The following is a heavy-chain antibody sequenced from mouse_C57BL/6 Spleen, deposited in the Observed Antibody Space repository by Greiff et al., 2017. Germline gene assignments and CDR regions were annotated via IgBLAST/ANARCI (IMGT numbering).Heavy chain of an antibody. CDR1: GFTFSDYG. V-gene: IGHV5-17*01. CDR2: ISSGSSTI. CDR3: ARRDVYFDY. J-gene: IGHJ2*01. Sequence: EVKLMESGGGLVKPGGSLKLSCAASGFTFSDYGMHWVRQAPEKGLEWVAYISSGSSTIYYADTVKGRFTISRDNAKNTLFLQMTSLRSEDTAMYYCARRDVYFDYWGQGTTLTVSS.